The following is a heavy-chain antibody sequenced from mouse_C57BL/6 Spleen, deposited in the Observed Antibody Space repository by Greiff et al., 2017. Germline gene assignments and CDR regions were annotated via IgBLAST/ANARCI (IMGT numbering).Heavy chain of an antibody. CDR1: GYAFSSYW. CDR3: ARRTTGLYYAMDY. Sequence: QVQLQQSGAELVKPGASVKISCKASGYAFSSYWMNWVKQRPGKGLEWIGQIYPGDGDTNYNGKFKGKATLTADKSSSTAYMQLSSLTSEDSAVYFCARRTTGLYYAMDYWGQGTSVTVSS. CDR2: IYPGDGDT. V-gene: IGHV1-80*01. J-gene: IGHJ4*01. D-gene: IGHD2-12*01.